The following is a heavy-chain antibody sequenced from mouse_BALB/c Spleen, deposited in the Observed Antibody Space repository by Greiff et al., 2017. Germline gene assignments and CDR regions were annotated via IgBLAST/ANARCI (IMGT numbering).Heavy chain of an antibody. J-gene: IGHJ4*01. CDR3: ARSPSYYGNAMDY. CDR2: IWAGGST. V-gene: IGHV2-9*02. Sequence: QVQLKESGPGLVAPSQSLSITCTVSGFSLTSYGVHWVRQPPGKGLEWLGVIWAGGSTNYNSALMSRLSISKDNSKSQVFLKMNSLQTDDTAMYYCARSPSYYGNAMDYWGQGTSVTVSS. CDR1: GFSLTSYG. D-gene: IGHD2-10*01.